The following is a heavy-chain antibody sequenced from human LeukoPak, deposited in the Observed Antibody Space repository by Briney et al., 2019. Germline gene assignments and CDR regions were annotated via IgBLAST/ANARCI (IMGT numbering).Heavy chain of an antibody. CDR1: GYTFTSYG. V-gene: IGHV1-18*01. D-gene: IGHD6-19*01. J-gene: IGHJ4*02. CDR3: ASAGYSSGWYGNLGFDY. Sequence: ASVKVSCKASGYTFTSYGISWVRQAPGQGLEWMGWISAYNGNTNYAQKLQGRVTMTTDTSTSTAYMELRSLRSDDTAVYYCASAGYSSGWYGNLGFDYWGQGTLVTVSS. CDR2: ISAYNGNT.